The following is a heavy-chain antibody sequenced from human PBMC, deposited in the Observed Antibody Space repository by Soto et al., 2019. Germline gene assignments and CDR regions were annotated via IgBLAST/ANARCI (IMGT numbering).Heavy chain of an antibody. Sequence: EVQLVESGGGLVKPGGFLRLSCAASGFTFSSYSMNWVRQAPGKGLEWVSSISSSSSYIYYADSVKGRFTISRDNAKNSLYLQMNSLRAEDTAVYYCARPNYYYDSSGYYGYWGQGTLVTVSS. J-gene: IGHJ4*02. CDR3: ARPNYYYDSSGYYGY. CDR1: GFTFSSYS. D-gene: IGHD3-22*01. CDR2: ISSSSSYI. V-gene: IGHV3-21*01.